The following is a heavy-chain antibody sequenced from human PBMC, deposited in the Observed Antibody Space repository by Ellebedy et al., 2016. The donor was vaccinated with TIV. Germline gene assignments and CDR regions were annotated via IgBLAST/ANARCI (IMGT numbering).Heavy chain of an antibody. CDR3: ARDAAGNGGKLDY. D-gene: IGHD4-23*01. CDR2: IFSAADGGET. Sequence: PGGSLRLSCAASGFTFSNSWMNWVRQAPGKGLEWVSVIFSAADGGETHYADSVKGRFTISRDSSKNKLYLQMNSLRAEDTAVYYCARDAAGNGGKLDYWGQGALVTVSS. CDR1: GFTFSNSW. V-gene: IGHV3-53*01. J-gene: IGHJ4*02.